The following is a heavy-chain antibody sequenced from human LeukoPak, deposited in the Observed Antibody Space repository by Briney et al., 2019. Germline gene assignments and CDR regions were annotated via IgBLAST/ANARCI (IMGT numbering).Heavy chain of an antibody. CDR1: GGSISSSNW. CDR2: IYHSGST. J-gene: IGHJ4*02. Sequence: SETLSLTCAVSGGSISSSNWWSWVRQPPGKGLEWIGEIYHSGSTNYNPSLKSRVTISVDKSKNQFSLKLSSVTAADTAVHYCAREDVAVAGTVYYWGQGTLVTVSS. D-gene: IGHD6-19*01. V-gene: IGHV4-4*02. CDR3: AREDVAVAGTVYY.